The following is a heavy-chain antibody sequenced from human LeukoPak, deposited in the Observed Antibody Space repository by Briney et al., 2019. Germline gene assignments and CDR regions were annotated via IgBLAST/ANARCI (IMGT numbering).Heavy chain of an antibody. CDR1: GFTFSSYG. CDR3: APYDILTGFDY. V-gene: IGHV3-30*03. D-gene: IGHD3-9*01. J-gene: IGHJ4*02. CDR2: ISYDGSNK. Sequence: PSGGSLRLSCAASGFTFSSYGMHWVRQAPGKGLEWVAVISYDGSNKYYADSVKGRFTISRDNSKNTLYLQMNSLRAEDTAVYYCAPYDILTGFDYWGQGTLVTVSS.